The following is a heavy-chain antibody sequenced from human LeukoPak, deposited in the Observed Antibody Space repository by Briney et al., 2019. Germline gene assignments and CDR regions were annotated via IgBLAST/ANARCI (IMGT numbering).Heavy chain of an antibody. CDR2: INPSGGST. D-gene: IGHD2-2*01. V-gene: IGHV1-46*01. CDR1: GYTFTSYY. Sequence: ASVKVSCKASGYTFTSYYMHWVRQAPGQGLEWMGIINPSGGSTSYAQKFQGRVTMTRDTSTSTVYMELSRLRSDDTAVYYCARDPWGGDIVVPAAIHDPWGQGTLVTVSS. CDR3: ARDPWGGDIVVPAAIHDP. J-gene: IGHJ5*02.